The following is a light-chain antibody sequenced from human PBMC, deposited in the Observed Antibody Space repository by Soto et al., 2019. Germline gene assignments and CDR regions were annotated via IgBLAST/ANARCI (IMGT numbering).Light chain of an antibody. Sequence: QSALTQPASVSGSPGQSITISCTGTSSDVGGYNYVSWYQQHPGKAPKLMIYEVSNRPSGVSNRFSGPKSGNTASLTISGLQAEDEADYYCSSYTSSSTLGFGGGTKLTVL. CDR2: EVS. CDR1: SSDVGGYNY. V-gene: IGLV2-14*01. J-gene: IGLJ3*02. CDR3: SSYTSSSTLG.